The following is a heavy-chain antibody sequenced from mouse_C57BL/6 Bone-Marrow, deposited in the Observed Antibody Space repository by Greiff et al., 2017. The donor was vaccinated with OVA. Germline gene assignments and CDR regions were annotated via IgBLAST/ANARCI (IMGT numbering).Heavy chain of an antibody. CDR2: ISSGGSYT. Sequence: EVMLVESGGDLVKPGGSLKLSCAASGFTFSSYGMSWVRQTPDKRLEWVATISSGGSYTYYPDSVKGRFTISRDNAKNTLYLQMSSLKSEDTAMYYCARLYYGSSWGYWGQGTTLTVSS. J-gene: IGHJ2*01. CDR1: GFTFSSYG. CDR3: ARLYYGSSWGY. D-gene: IGHD1-1*01. V-gene: IGHV5-6*01.